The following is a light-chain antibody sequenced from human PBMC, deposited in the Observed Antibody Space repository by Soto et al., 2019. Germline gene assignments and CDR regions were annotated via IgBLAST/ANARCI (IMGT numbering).Light chain of an antibody. CDR3: SSYAGSYKYV. V-gene: IGLV2-8*01. Sequence: QSVLTQPPSASGSSGQSVTISCTGTSSEVGGYDYVSWYQQHPGKAPKLMIYEVTKRPSGVPDRFSASKSDNTASLTASGLQAEDEADYYCSSYAGSYKYVFGTGTKVTVL. CDR1: SSEVGGYDY. J-gene: IGLJ1*01. CDR2: EVT.